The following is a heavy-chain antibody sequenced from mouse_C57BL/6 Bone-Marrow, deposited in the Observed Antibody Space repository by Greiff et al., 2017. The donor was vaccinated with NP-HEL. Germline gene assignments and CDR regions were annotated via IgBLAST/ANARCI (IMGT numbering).Heavy chain of an antibody. CDR3: TTCLGRPDY. D-gene: IGHD4-1*01. V-gene: IGHV14-4*01. J-gene: IGHJ2*01. CDR2: IDPENGDT. CDR1: GFNIKDDY. Sequence: EVKVVESGAELVRPGASVKLSCTASGFNIKDDYMHWVKQRPEQGLEWIGWIDPENGDTEYASKFQGKATITADTSSNTAYLQLSSLTSEDTAVYYCTTCLGRPDYWGQGTTLTVSS.